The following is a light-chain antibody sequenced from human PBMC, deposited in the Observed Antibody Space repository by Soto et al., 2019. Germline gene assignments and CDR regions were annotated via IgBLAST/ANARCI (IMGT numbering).Light chain of an antibody. Sequence: DIQMTQSPSSVSASVGDSVTITCRASQGVSDWVAWYQQKPGEAPKIXIYGSSSLLSGVPSRFSGTRSGTDFTLTISSLQPEDFATYYCQQANSYTWTFGQGTKVDIK. CDR1: QGVSDW. CDR3: QQANSYTWT. V-gene: IGKV1-12*01. CDR2: GSS. J-gene: IGKJ1*01.